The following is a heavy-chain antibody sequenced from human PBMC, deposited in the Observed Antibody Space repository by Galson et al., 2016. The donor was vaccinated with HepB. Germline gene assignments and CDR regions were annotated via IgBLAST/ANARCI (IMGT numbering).Heavy chain of an antibody. CDR3: ARVYLERGGDSVGDYHYSMDV. D-gene: IGHD1-1*01. V-gene: IGHV1-18*01. Sequence: SVKVSCKASGYTFTSYGISWVRQAPGQGLEWLGWTSGNNGHIHYVQKFQGRVTMTTDTSTSTAYMELRSLRSDDTAVYYCARVYLERGGDSVGDYHYSMDVWGQGTLVTVSS. J-gene: IGHJ6*02. CDR2: TSGNNGHI. CDR1: GYTFTSYG.